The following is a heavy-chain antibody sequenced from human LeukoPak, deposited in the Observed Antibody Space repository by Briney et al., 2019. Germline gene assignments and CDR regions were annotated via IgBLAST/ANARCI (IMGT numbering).Heavy chain of an antibody. CDR2: ISGSGGST. CDR1: GGSVGSGSYY. D-gene: IGHD1-1*01. Sequence: PSETLSLTCTVSGGSVGSGSYYWSWVRQAPGKGLEWVSAISGSGGSTYYADSVKGRFTISRDNSKNTLYLQMNSLRAEGTAVYYCARDRNRDNWKDGYYHMLDSWGQGTLVTVSS. CDR3: ARDRNRDNWKDGYYHMLDS. V-gene: IGHV3-23*01. J-gene: IGHJ4*02.